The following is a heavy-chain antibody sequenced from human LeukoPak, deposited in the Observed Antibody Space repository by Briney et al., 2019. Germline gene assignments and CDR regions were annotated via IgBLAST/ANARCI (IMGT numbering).Heavy chain of an antibody. J-gene: IGHJ4*02. CDR3: ARVLRRWLQFGYFDY. Sequence: GGSLRLSCAASGFTFSDYYMSWIRQAPGKGLEWVSYISSSGSTIYYADSVKGRFTISRDNAKNSLYLQMNSLRAEDTAVYYCARVLRRWLQFGYFDYWGQGTLVTVSS. CDR1: GFTFSDYY. CDR2: ISSSGSTI. V-gene: IGHV3-11*04. D-gene: IGHD5-24*01.